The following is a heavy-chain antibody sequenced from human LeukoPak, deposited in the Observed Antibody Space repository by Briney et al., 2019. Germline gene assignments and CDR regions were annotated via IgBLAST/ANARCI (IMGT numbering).Heavy chain of an antibody. V-gene: IGHV3-13*01. J-gene: IGHJ4*02. D-gene: IGHD3-22*01. CDR3: VRGKYSSGYLTLDY. CDR1: GFTFNSYD. Sequence: GGSLRLSCAASGFTFNSYDMHWVRQATGKGLEWVSAIGSAGDTYYPGSVKGRFTISRENAKNSLYLQMNSLRAGDTAVYYCVRGKYSSGYLTLDYWGQGALVTVSS. CDR2: IGSAGDT.